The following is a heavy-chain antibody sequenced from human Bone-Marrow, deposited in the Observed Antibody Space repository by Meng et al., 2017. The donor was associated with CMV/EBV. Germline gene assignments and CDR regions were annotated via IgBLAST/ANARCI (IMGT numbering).Heavy chain of an antibody. Sequence: ASVKVSCKASGYTFTSYYMHWVRQAPGRGLEWMGIINPSGGSTSYAQKFQGRVTMTRDTSTSTVYMELSRLRSDDTAVYYCARTRVEYSSSSSSNYYYYGMDVWGQGTTVTVSS. D-gene: IGHD6-6*01. CDR3: ARTRVEYSSSSSSNYYYYGMDV. CDR2: INPSGGST. J-gene: IGHJ6*02. CDR1: GYTFTSYY. V-gene: IGHV1-46*01.